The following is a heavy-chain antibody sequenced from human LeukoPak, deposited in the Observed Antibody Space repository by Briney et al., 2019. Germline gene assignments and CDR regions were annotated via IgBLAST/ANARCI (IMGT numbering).Heavy chain of an antibody. CDR2: IYYSGST. V-gene: IGHV4-59*01. J-gene: IGHJ6*02. CDR1: GGSFSGYY. D-gene: IGHD3-3*01. CDR3: ARGGTYYDFWSGYADYYYGMDV. Sequence: SETLSLTCAVYGGSFSGYYWSWIRQPPGKGLEWIGYIYYSGSTNYNPSLKSRVTISVDTSKNQFSLKLSSVTAADTAVYYCARGGTYYDFWSGYADYYYGMDVWGQGTTVTVSS.